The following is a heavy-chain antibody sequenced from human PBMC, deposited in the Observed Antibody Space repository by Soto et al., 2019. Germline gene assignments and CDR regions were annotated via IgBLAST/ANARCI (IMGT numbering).Heavy chain of an antibody. Sequence: ASVKVSCKASGGTFSSYAISWVRQAPVQGLEWMGWIIPIFGTANYAQKFQGRVTITADESTSTAYMELSSLRSEDTAVYYCARGVDTAIDPLLYWGQGTLVNVSS. V-gene: IGHV1-69*13. CDR2: IIPIFGTA. J-gene: IGHJ4*02. D-gene: IGHD5-18*01. CDR1: GGTFSSYA. CDR3: ARGVDTAIDPLLY.